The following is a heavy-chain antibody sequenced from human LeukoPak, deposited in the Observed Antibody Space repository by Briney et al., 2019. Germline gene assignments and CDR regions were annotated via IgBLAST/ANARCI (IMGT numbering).Heavy chain of an antibody. CDR1: GGSFSGYY. V-gene: IGHV3-53*01. J-gene: IGHJ4*02. D-gene: IGHD6-6*01. Sequence: ETLSLTCAVYGGSFSGYYWSWVRQAPGKGLEWVSVIYSGGSTYYADSVKGRFTISRDNSKNTLYLQMNSLRAEDTAVYYCARDFKPSSSSGLVDYWGQGTLVTVSS. CDR2: IYSGGST. CDR3: ARDFKPSSSSGLVDY.